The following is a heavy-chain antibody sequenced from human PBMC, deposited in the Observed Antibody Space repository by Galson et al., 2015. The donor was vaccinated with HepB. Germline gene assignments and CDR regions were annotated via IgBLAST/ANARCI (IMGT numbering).Heavy chain of an antibody. V-gene: IGHV1-3*01. CDR1: GYTFTSYS. CDR3: ARAGRDTTGFFFYFDF. CDR2: INPANGRT. J-gene: IGHJ4*02. D-gene: IGHD3-22*01. Sequence: SVKVSCKASGYTFTSYSLHWLRQAPGQRPEWMGWINPANGRTRHSLTFQGRLSISRDTSASTVYLELSSLRSEDTALYYCARAGRDTTGFFFYFDFWGPGTVVTVSS.